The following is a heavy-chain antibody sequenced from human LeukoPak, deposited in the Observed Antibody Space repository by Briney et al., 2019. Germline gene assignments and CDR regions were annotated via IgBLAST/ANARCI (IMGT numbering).Heavy chain of an antibody. CDR1: GFTFSSYW. Sequence: GGSLRLSCAASGFTFSSYWMSWVRQAPGKGLEWVANIKQDGSEKYYVDSVKGRFTISRDNAKNSLYLQMNSLRAEDTAVYCCARDQDDSSTYYNPYYFDYWGQGTLVTVSS. CDR2: IKQDGSEK. D-gene: IGHD3-22*01. J-gene: IGHJ4*02. V-gene: IGHV3-7*01. CDR3: ARDQDDSSTYYNPYYFDY.